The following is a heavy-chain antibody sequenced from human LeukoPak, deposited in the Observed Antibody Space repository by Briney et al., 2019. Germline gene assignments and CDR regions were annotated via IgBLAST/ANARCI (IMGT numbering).Heavy chain of an antibody. D-gene: IGHD2-15*01. J-gene: IGHJ3*02. CDR2: ISGSGGST. V-gene: IGHV3-23*01. Sequence: EGSLRLSCAASGFTFSSYAMSWVRQAPGKGLEWVSAISGSGGSTYYADSVKGRFTISRDNSKNTLYLQMNSLRAEDTAVYYCPIPVVAATFDAFDIWGQGTMVTVSS. CDR3: PIPVVAATFDAFDI. CDR1: GFTFSSYA.